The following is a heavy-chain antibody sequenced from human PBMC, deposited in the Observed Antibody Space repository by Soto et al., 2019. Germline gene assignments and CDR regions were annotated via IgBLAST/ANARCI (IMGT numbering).Heavy chain of an antibody. Sequence: QITLKESGPTLVRPTQTLTLTCAFSGFSLSTSGVDVGWIRQPPAKALEWLAVIYWDDSKHYSPSLSSRLTITKDTSKNQVVLTMTNMDPMDTGTYYCAHKGPEDWPLDYWGQGTLVTVSS. CDR3: AHKGPEDWPLDY. CDR1: GFSLSTSGVD. J-gene: IGHJ4*02. CDR2: IYWDDSK. V-gene: IGHV2-5*02. D-gene: IGHD3-9*01.